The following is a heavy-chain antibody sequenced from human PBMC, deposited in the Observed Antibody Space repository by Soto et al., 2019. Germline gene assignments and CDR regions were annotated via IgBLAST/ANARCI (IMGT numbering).Heavy chain of an antibody. CDR2: INSDGSTK. CDR1: GFPFTPFW. V-gene: IGHV3-74*01. Sequence: EVQVVESGGGLVQPGESLRLSCAASGFPFTPFWMHWVRQAPGKGLVWLSHINSDGSTKVYADSVKSRFTISRDNAKNTLYLQMNSLKAEDTAVYYCVRDRGSPDSFNVWGRGTMVTVSS. CDR3: VRDRGSPDSFNV. J-gene: IGHJ3*01. D-gene: IGHD3-16*01.